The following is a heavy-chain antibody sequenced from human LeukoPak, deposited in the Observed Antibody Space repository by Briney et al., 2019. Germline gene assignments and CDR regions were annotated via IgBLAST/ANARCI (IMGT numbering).Heavy chain of an antibody. J-gene: IGHJ6*02. CDR1: GFTFSSYW. CDR3: TRELDGMDV. D-gene: IGHD6-6*01. Sequence: GGSLRLSCAASGFTFSSYWMSRVRQAPVKGLEWVANIKQDGSEKYYVDSVKGRFTISRDNAKNSLYLQMNSLRAEDTAVYYCTRELDGMDVWGQGTTVTVSS. V-gene: IGHV3-7*04. CDR2: IKQDGSEK.